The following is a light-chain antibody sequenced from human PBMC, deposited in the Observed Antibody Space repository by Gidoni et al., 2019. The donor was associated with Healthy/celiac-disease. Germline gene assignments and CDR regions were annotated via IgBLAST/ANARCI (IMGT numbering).Light chain of an antibody. V-gene: IGKV3-11*01. J-gene: IGKJ5*01. Sequence: ELVLTQSPPTLSLSPVERATLSCRASQSVSSYLAWYQQKPGQAPRLLIYDASNRATGIPARFRGRGVGKDFTLTNSSLAPEDFAVYYCQPRSNWPPITFGQGTRLENK. CDR1: QSVSSY. CDR2: DAS. CDR3: QPRSNWPPIT.